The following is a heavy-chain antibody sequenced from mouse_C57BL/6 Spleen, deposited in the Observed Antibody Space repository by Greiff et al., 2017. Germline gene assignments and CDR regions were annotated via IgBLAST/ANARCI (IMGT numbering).Heavy chain of an antibody. CDR1: GFTFSSYA. D-gene: IGHD1-1*01. J-gene: IGHJ3*01. CDR2: ISDGGSYT. V-gene: IGHV5-4*03. CDR3: ARGAYGSRPWFAY. Sequence: EVKLMESGGGLVKPGGSLKLSCAASGFTFSSYAMSWVRQTPEKRLEWVATISDGGSYTYYPDNVKGRFTISRDNAKNNLYLQMSDLKSEDTAMYYCARGAYGSRPWFAYWGQGTLVTVSA.